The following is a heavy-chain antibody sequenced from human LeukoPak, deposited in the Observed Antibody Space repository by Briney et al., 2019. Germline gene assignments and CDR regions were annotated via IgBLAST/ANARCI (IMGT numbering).Heavy chain of an antibody. V-gene: IGHV4-59*08. Sequence: SETLSLTCTVSGGSISSYYWSWIRQPPGKGLESIGYIYYSNTNYNPSLKSRVTISVDTSKNQFSLKLSSVTAADTAVYYCARLKYGDYGLYYFDYWGQGTLATVSS. CDR1: GGSISSYY. CDR2: IYYSNT. D-gene: IGHD4-17*01. J-gene: IGHJ4*02. CDR3: ARLKYGDYGLYYFDY.